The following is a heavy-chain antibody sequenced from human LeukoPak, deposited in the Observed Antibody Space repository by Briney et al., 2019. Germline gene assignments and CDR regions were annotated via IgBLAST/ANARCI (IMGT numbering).Heavy chain of an antibody. V-gene: IGHV4-59*08. J-gene: IGHJ6*02. Sequence: SETLSLTCTVSGGSLSAYDWSWIRQPPGKGLEWIGNIYDSQISSYNPSLKSRVTISLDTSQNQLSLDLSSVTAADTAVYYCARHSLVFYGSGSYFLNSMDVWGQGTTVTVSS. CDR3: ARHSLVFYGSGSYFLNSMDV. CDR1: GGSLSAYD. D-gene: IGHD3-10*01. CDR2: IYDSQIS.